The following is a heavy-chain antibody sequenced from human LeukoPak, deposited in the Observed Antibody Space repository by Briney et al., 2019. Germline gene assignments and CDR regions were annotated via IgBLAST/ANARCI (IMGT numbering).Heavy chain of an antibody. V-gene: IGHV3-33*01. CDR3: ARDDALGDNALDI. J-gene: IGHJ6*04. CDR1: GFTFSSYG. Sequence: GGSLRLSCAASGFTFSSYGMHWVRQAPGKGLEWVAVILNDGSQEKYADSVKGRFTISRDNSKNTLFLQMNSLRAEDTAVYYCARDDALGDNALDIWGKGTTVTVSS. D-gene: IGHD3-16*01. CDR2: ILNDGSQE.